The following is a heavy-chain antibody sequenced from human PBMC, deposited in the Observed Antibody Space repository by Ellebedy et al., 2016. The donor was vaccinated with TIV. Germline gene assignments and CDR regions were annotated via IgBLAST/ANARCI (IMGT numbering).Heavy chain of an antibody. V-gene: IGHV4-30-2*01. Sequence: MPSETLSLTCAVHGGSFSGYYWNWIGQPPGKGLEWIGYIYQSGSTYYNPSLKSRVTISIDRSKNQFSLNLSSVTAADTAVYYCARAIRNTAMSHYYFHYWGQGTLVTVSS. D-gene: IGHD5-18*01. CDR1: GGSFSGYY. CDR3: ARAIRNTAMSHYYFHY. J-gene: IGHJ4*02. CDR2: IYQSGST.